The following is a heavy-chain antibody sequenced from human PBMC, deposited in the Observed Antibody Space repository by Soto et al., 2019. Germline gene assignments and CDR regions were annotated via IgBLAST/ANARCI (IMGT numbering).Heavy chain of an antibody. CDR3: ANLPLYGSGFDC. D-gene: IGHD3-10*01. CDR1: GFTFDDYA. Sequence: EAQLVESGGGLVQPGRSVRLSCVASGFTFDDYAIHWVRQAPGKGLEWVSGISWNGAATGYADSVKGRFTISRDNAKNSLYLQMSSLRTEDTAIYYCANLPLYGSGFDCWGQGTLVTVSS. CDR2: ISWNGAAT. V-gene: IGHV3-9*01. J-gene: IGHJ4*02.